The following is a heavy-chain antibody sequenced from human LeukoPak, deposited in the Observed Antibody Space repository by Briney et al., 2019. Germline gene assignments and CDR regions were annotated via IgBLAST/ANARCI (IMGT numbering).Heavy chain of an antibody. V-gene: IGHV1-69*05. CDR3: ARGIVVVTADISEGPYDY. CDR1: GGTFSSYA. Sequence: SVKVSCKASGGTFSSYAISWVRQAPGQGLEWMGRIIPIFGTANYAQKFQGRVTITTDESTSTACMELSSLRSEDTAVYYCARGIVVVTADISEGPYDYWGQGTLVTVSS. D-gene: IGHD2-21*02. CDR2: IIPIFGTA. J-gene: IGHJ4*02.